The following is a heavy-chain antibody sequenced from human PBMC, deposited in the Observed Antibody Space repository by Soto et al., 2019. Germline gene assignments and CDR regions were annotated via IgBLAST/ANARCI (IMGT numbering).Heavy chain of an antibody. J-gene: IGHJ5*02. V-gene: IGHV4-61*01. Sequence: QVQLQESGPGLVKPSETLSLTCTVSGDPLSSGSYYWSWIRQSPGKRLEWIAYIYYTGTTKYNPSLKSRGTVSGDTSKNQFALRLTSVTAADKAVYYCARAASPYFDWGSAFHPWGQGTLVTVAS. D-gene: IGHD3-9*01. CDR3: ARAASPYFDWGSAFHP. CDR1: GDPLSSGSYY. CDR2: IYYTGTT.